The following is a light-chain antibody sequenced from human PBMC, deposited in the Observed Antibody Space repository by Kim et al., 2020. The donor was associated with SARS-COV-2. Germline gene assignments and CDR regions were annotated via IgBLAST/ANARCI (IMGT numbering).Light chain of an antibody. CDR1: KLGDKY. CDR2: EDT. V-gene: IGLV3-1*01. CDR3: QAWVSTTVI. J-gene: IGLJ2*01. Sequence: SYELTQPPSVSVSPGQTASISCSGDKLGDKYACWYQQRPGQSPVLVIYEDTRRPSGIPERFSASTSGNTATLTISGTQAMDEADYYCQAWVSTTVIFGGGTQLTVL.